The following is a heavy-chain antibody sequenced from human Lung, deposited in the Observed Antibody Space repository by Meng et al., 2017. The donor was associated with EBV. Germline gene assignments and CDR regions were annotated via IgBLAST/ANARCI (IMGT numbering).Heavy chain of an antibody. Sequence: LHQGGAGLLKPSETLSLTCTVSGDSISSSGYYWGWIRQPPGKGLEWIGSFSYNGRTSYNPSLMSRVTISADTSKNQFSQKLTSVTAADTAVYYCAKYTIGTMIDYWGQGTLVTVSS. CDR1: GDSISSSGYY. CDR2: FSYNGRT. D-gene: IGHD2-2*02. J-gene: IGHJ4*02. V-gene: IGHV4-39*01. CDR3: AKYTIGTMIDY.